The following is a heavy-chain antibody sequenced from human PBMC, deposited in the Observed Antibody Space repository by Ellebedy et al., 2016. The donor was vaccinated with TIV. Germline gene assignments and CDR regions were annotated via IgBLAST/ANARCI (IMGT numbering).Heavy chain of an antibody. V-gene: IGHV4-59*01. Sequence: SETLSLTXTVSGGSISSYYWSWIRQPPGKGLEWIGYIYYSGSTNYNPSLKSRVTISVDTSKNQFSLKLSSVTAADTAVYYCARGGGVGGSYYYFDYWGQGTLVTVSS. CDR2: IYYSGST. J-gene: IGHJ4*02. CDR1: GGSISSYY. CDR3: ARGGGVGGSYYYFDY. D-gene: IGHD1-26*01.